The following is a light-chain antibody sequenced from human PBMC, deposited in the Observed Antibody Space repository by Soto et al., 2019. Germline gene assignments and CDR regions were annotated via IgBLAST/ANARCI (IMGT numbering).Light chain of an antibody. J-gene: IGKJ4*01. CDR2: DAS. CDR1: QSVSSY. CDR3: QHRANLPLT. V-gene: IGKV3-11*01. Sequence: EIVLTQSPATQSLSPGDRAPLSCRASQSVSSYLAWYQQRPGQAPRLLIYDASNRATSVPARFSGSGSGTDFTLTISSLDPEDVAVYYGQHRANLPLTFGGGTKLEIK.